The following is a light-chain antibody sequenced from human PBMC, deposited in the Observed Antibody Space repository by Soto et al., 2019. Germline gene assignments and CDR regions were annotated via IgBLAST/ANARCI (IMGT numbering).Light chain of an antibody. V-gene: IGKV1-39*01. CDR2: AAS. CDR1: QSISSY. CDR3: QQSYSTPYT. J-gene: IGKJ2*01. Sequence: DIQMTQSPSSLSASVGDRVTITCRASQSISSYLNWYQQKPGKAPKLLIYAASSLQSGVPSRFSGSGAGTDFTLTISSLHPEDFATYYCQQSYSTPYTFGQGTKLESK.